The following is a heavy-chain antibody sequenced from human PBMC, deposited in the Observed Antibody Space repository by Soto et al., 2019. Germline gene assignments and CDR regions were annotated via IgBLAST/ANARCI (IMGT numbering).Heavy chain of an antibody. D-gene: IGHD3-9*01. V-gene: IGHV3-48*01. CDR1: GFTCSSYS. CDR3: ARLRLAEIDSPDY. CDR2: ISRSSSTI. Sequence: QPWGSLRLSCEASGFTCSSYSMHWVRQAPGKGLEWVSYISRSSSTIYYADSVKGRFTISRDNAKNSLYLQMNSLRVEDTAVYFCARLRLAEIDSPDYWGQGTLVTVSS. J-gene: IGHJ4*02.